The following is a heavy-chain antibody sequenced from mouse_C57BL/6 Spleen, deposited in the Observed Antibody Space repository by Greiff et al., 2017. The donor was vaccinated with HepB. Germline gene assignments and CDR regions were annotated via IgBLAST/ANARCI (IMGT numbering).Heavy chain of an antibody. CDR3: TRGDYYAPKGYFDV. V-gene: IGHV1-5*01. D-gene: IGHD1-1*01. CDR2: IYPGNSDT. CDR1: GYTFTSYW. Sequence: VQLQQSGTVLARPGASVKMSCKTSGYTFTSYWMHWVKQRPGQGLEWIGAIYPGNSDTSYNQKFKGKAKLTAVTSASTAYMELSSLTNEDSAVYYCTRGDYYAPKGYFDVWGTGTTVTVSS. J-gene: IGHJ1*03.